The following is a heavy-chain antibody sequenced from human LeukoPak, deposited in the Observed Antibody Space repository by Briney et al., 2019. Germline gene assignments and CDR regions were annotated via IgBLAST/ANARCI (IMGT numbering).Heavy chain of an antibody. J-gene: IGHJ4*02. CDR3: AKDTSGYSTYFLFDY. Sequence: GGSLRLSCAASGFTFDDYAMHWVRQAPGKGLEWVSGISWNSGSIGYADSVKGRFTISRDNAKNSLYLQMNSLRAEDTALYYCAKDTSGYSTYFLFDYWGQGTLVTVSS. CDR1: GFTFDDYA. D-gene: IGHD3-3*01. V-gene: IGHV3-9*01. CDR2: ISWNSGSI.